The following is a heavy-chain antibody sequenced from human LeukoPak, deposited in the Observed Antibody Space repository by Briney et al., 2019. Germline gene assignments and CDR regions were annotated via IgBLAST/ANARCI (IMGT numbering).Heavy chain of an antibody. J-gene: IGHJ4*02. CDR3: ARDWGSTGYDLYDS. Sequence: GGSLRLSCAAPGFIFSNYWMTWVRQAPGKGLEWVAHIRQDGSERHYVDSVKDRFTISRDNAKNSLDLQMDSLRAEDTAVYYCARDWGSTGYDLYDSWGQGTLVTVSS. CDR1: GFIFSNYW. D-gene: IGHD5-12*01. CDR2: IRQDGSER. V-gene: IGHV3-7*01.